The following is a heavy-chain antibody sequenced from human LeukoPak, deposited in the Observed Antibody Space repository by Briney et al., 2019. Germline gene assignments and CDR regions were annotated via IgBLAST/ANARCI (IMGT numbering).Heavy chain of an antibody. J-gene: IGHJ4*02. CDR3: ARDACSSTSCSRRGYYFDY. Sequence: SETLSLTCTVSGGSISSYYWSWIRQPAGKGLEWIGRIYTSGSTNYNPSLKSRVTMSVDTSKNQFSLKLSSVTAADTAVYYCARDACSSTSCSRRGYYFDYWGQGALVTVSS. D-gene: IGHD2-2*01. V-gene: IGHV4-4*07. CDR2: IYTSGST. CDR1: GGSISSYY.